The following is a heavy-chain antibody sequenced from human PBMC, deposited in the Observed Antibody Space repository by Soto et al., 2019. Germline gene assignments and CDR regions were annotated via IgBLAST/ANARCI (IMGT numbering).Heavy chain of an antibody. J-gene: IGHJ4*02. CDR2: MNPNSGNT. D-gene: IGHD6-13*01. CDR1: GYTFTSYD. CDR3: ARGPANRRRQQLVYYFDY. V-gene: IGHV1-8*01. Sequence: ASVKVSCKASGYTFTSYDINWVRQATGQGLEWMGWMNPNSGNTGYAQKFQGRVTMTRNTSISTAYMELSSLRSEDTAVYYCARGPANRRRQQLVYYFDYWGQGTLVTVSS.